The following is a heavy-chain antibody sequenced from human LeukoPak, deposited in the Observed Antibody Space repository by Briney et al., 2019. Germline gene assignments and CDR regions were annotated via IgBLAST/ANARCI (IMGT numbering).Heavy chain of an antibody. D-gene: IGHD1-14*01. V-gene: IGHV1-69*05. Sequence: SSVKVSCKASGGTFSSYAISWVRQAPGQGLEWMGGIIPIFGTANYAQKFQGRVTITTDESTSTAYMELSSLRSEDTAVYYCARGGRENQGAFDIWGQRTMVTVSS. CDR2: IIPIFGTA. CDR3: ARGGRENQGAFDI. CDR1: GGTFSSYA. J-gene: IGHJ3*02.